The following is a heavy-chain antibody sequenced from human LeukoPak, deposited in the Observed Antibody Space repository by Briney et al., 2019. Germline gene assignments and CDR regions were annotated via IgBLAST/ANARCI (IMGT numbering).Heavy chain of an antibody. Sequence: PGGSLRLSCAASGFTLRSYDMSWVRQAPGKGLEWVSYISTSGGSIYYADFVKGRFTISRDNSKNTLYLQMNSLRAEDTAVYYCARGYGSDVYFDYWGQGTLVTVSS. CDR2: ISTSGGSI. J-gene: IGHJ4*02. CDR3: ARGYGSDVYFDY. D-gene: IGHD3-10*01. V-gene: IGHV3-48*01. CDR1: GFTLRSYD.